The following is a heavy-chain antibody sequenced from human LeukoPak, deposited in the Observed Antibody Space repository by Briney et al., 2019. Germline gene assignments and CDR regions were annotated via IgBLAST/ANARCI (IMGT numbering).Heavy chain of an antibody. D-gene: IGHD1-26*01. CDR2: ISTSGGST. Sequence: GGSLRLSCVASGFTFSSYWMSWVRQAPGKGLEWVSAISTSGGSTYYADSVKGRFTISRDNSKNTLYLQMNSLRAEDTAVYYCAKEPYSGSQLLDYWGQGTLVTVSS. CDR1: GFTFSSYW. V-gene: IGHV3-23*01. CDR3: AKEPYSGSQLLDY. J-gene: IGHJ4*02.